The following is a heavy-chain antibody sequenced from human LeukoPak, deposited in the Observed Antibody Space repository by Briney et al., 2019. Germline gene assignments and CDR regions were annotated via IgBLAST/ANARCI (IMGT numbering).Heavy chain of an antibody. D-gene: IGHD1-26*01. V-gene: IGHV3-21*01. CDR2: ITSGGSYR. CDR1: GFTFSSYN. Sequence: GGSLRLSCAASGFTFSSYNMNWVRQAPGKGLEWVSSITSGGSYRFYADSVKGRFTISRDNAKNSLYLQMNSLRAEDTAVYYCARDPYSGSYGNYYYYFMDVWGKGTTVTVSS. CDR3: ARDPYSGSYGNYYYYFMDV. J-gene: IGHJ6*03.